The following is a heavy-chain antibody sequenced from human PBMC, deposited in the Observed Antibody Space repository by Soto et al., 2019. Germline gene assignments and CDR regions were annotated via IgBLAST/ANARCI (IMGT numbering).Heavy chain of an antibody. CDR1: GFTFSSYA. J-gene: IGHJ4*02. V-gene: IGHV3-30-3*01. CDR3: ARDGKVGYYDSSGYYLSY. Sequence: PGGSLRLSCAASGFTFSSYAMHWVRQAPGKGLEWVAVISYDGSNKYYADSVKGRFTISRDNSKNTLYLQMNSLRAEDTAVYYCARDGKVGYYDSSGYYLSYRGQGTLVTVS. CDR2: ISYDGSNK. D-gene: IGHD3-22*01.